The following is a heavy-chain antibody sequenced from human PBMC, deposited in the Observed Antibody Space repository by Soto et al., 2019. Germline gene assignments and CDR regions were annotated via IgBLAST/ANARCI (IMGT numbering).Heavy chain of an antibody. CDR3: VRGGWSSSGGIAAS. J-gene: IGHJ5*02. Sequence: PGGSLRLSCAASGFTFSDYYMSWIRQAPGKGLEWASYISSSGASIYYADSVKGRFTISRDNAENSLSLQMNSLRAEDTAVYYCVRGGWSSSGGIAASWGQGTLVTVSS. CDR2: ISSSGASI. V-gene: IGHV3-11*01. D-gene: IGHD6-13*01. CDR1: GFTFSDYY.